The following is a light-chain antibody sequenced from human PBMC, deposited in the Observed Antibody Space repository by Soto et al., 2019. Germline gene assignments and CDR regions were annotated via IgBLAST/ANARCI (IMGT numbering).Light chain of an antibody. CDR3: AAWDDSLNGDVV. CDR1: SSNIGSNT. J-gene: IGLJ2*01. CDR2: SNN. Sequence: QSVLTQPPSASGTTGQRVTISCSGSSSNIGSNTVNWYQQLPGTAPKLLIYSNNQRPSGVPDRLSGSKSGTSASLAISGLQSEDEADYYCAAWDDSLNGDVVFGGGTKLTVL. V-gene: IGLV1-44*01.